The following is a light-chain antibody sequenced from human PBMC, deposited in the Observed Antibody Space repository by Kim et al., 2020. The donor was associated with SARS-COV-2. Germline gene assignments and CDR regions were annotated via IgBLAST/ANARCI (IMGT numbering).Light chain of an antibody. CDR2: NAS. V-gene: IGKV1D-13*01. J-gene: IGKJ4*01. CDR1: QGLGSA. CDR3: QQFPKYPVS. Sequence: AIQLTQSPSSLSAFVGHRVTITCRASQGLGSALAWYQQKPGKPPKLLLYNASTLESGVPSRFSGSGSGTEFTLTINSLQPGDAATYFCQQFPKYPVSFAGGPKVEI.